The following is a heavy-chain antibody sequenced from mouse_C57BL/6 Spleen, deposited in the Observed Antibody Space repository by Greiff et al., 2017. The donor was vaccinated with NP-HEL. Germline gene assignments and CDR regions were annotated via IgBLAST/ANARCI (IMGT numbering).Heavy chain of an antibody. CDR1: GFNIKNTY. V-gene: IGHV14-3*01. J-gene: IGHJ3*01. Sequence: EVQLQQSVAELVRPGASVKLSCTASGFNIKNTYMHWVKQRPEQGLEWIGRIDPANGNTKYAPKFQGKATITADKSSNTAYLQFSSLASGDTAIYYCARVEDGGYDVEPFAYWGQGTLVTVSA. CDR3: ARVEDGGYDVEPFAY. CDR2: IDPANGNT. D-gene: IGHD2-2*01.